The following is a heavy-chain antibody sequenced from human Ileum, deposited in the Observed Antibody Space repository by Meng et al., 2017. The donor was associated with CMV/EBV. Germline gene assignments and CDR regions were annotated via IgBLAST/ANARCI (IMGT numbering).Heavy chain of an antibody. D-gene: IGHD5-18*01. CDR3: TRDTAVDADMAGALDY. J-gene: IGHJ4*02. CDR2: INFGGDDA. Sequence: GGSLRLSCVASGFTFSSYEMTWVRQAPGKGLEFISFINFGGDDAYYAASVKGRFTTSRDNARNSVFLQMGSLRAEDTAVYYCTRDTAVDADMAGALDYWGQGELVTVSS. CDR1: GFTFSSYE. V-gene: IGHV3-48*03.